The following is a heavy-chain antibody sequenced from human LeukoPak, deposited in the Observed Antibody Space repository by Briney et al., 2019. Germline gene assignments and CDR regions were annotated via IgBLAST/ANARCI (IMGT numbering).Heavy chain of an antibody. J-gene: IGHJ5*02. CDR3: ASGTLRYFDP. D-gene: IGHD3-9*01. CDR2: ISYDGSNK. Sequence: PGGSLRLSCAASGFTFSSYAMHWVRQAPGKGLEWVAVISYDGSNKYYADSVKGRFTISRDNSKNTLYLQMNSLRAEDTAVYYCASGTLRYFDPWSQGTLVTVSS. CDR1: GFTFSSYA. V-gene: IGHV3-30-3*01.